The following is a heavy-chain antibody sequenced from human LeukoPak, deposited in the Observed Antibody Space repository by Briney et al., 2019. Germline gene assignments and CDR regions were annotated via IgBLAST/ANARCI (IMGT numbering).Heavy chain of an antibody. Sequence: ASVKVSCKASGYTFTGYYMHWVRQAPGQGLEWMGWINPNSGGTNYAQKFQGRVTMTRDTSISTAYVELSRLRSDDTAVYYCARDRTAVAGTGYYYYYYMDVWGKGTTVTISS. CDR3: ARDRTAVAGTGYYYYYYMDV. CDR1: GYTFTGYY. V-gene: IGHV1-2*02. CDR2: INPNSGGT. D-gene: IGHD6-19*01. J-gene: IGHJ6*03.